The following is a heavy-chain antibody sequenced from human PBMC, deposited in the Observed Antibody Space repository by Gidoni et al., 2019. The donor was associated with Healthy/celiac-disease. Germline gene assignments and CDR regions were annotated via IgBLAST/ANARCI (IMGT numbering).Heavy chain of an antibody. CDR1: GFTFGDYA. CDR3: TRDGRSWFGELGLDY. CDR2: IRSKAYGGTT. Sequence: EVQLVESGGGLVKPGRSLRLSCTASGFTFGDYAMSCFRQAPGKGLAWGGFIRSKAYGGTTEYAAYVKGRFTISRDDAKSIAYLQMNSLKTEDTAVYYCTRDGRSWFGELGLDYWGQGTLVTVSS. J-gene: IGHJ4*02. D-gene: IGHD3-10*01. V-gene: IGHV3-49*05.